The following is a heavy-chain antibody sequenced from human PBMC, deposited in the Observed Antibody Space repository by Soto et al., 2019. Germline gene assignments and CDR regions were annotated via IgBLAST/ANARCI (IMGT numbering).Heavy chain of an antibody. D-gene: IGHD2-2*01. J-gene: IGHJ4*02. V-gene: IGHV4-31*03. Sequence: QAQLQESGPGLVKPSQTLTLTCSVSGGSINSGGYYWTWIRQHPGKGLEWIGNIYYSGSTSYKPSLKSRVTISIDTSKTHFSLKLSSVTAADTAVYYCARSSISKKIDYWGQGTLVTVSS. CDR3: ARSSISKKIDY. CDR1: GGSINSGGYY. CDR2: IYYSGST.